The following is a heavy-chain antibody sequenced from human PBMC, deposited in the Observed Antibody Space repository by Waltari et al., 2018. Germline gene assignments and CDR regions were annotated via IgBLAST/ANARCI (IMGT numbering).Heavy chain of an antibody. J-gene: IGHJ3*02. D-gene: IGHD4-17*01. CDR1: GGSISSYY. V-gene: IGHV4-4*07. CDR2: IYTSGST. CDR3: ARDLGYGDYRDAFDI. Sequence: QVQLQESGPGLVKPSETLSLTCTVSGGSISSYYWSWIRQPAGKGLEWIGRIYTSGSTNYSPSLKSRVTMSVDTSKNQFSLKLSSVTAADTAVYYCARDLGYGDYRDAFDIWGQGTMVTVSS.